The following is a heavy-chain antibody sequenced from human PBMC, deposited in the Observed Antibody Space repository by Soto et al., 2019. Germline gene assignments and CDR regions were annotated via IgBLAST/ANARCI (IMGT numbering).Heavy chain of an antibody. CDR2: IVVGSGNT. V-gene: IGHV1-58*02. CDR1: GFTFTSSA. CDR3: AAGYCSSTSCYQVAFDI. Sequence: ASVKVSCKASGFTFTSSAMQWVRQARGQRLEWIGWIVVGSGNTNYAQKFQERVTITRDMSTSTAYMELSSLRSKDTAVYCCAAGYCSSTSCYQVAFDIWGQGTMVTVS. J-gene: IGHJ3*02. D-gene: IGHD2-2*01.